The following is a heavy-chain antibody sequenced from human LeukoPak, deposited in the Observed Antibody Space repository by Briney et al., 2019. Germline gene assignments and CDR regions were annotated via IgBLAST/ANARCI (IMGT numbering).Heavy chain of an antibody. CDR2: IHYSGST. CDR1: GGSLSSSNYY. V-gene: IGHV4-39*01. Sequence: PSETLSLTCTVSGGSLSSSNYYWGWLRQPPGKGLEWIGSIHYSGSTYYNPSLKSRVTISVDTSKNQFSLKLISVTAADTAVYYCARHGHYCGGDCYLDYWGQGTLVTVSS. CDR3: ARHGHYCGGDCYLDY. D-gene: IGHD2-21*02. J-gene: IGHJ4*02.